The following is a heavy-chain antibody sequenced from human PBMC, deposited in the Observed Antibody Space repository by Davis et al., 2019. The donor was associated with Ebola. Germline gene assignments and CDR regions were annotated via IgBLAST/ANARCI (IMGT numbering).Heavy chain of an antibody. CDR3: AKSGWELRRRPQYFQH. Sequence: GESLKISCAASGFTFSSYAMSWVRQAQGKGLEWVSAISGSGGSTYYADSVKGRFTISRDNSKNTLYLQMNSLRAEDTAVYYCAKSGWELRRRPQYFQHWGQGTLVTVSS. J-gene: IGHJ1*01. D-gene: IGHD1-26*01. CDR2: ISGSGGST. V-gene: IGHV3-23*01. CDR1: GFTFSSYA.